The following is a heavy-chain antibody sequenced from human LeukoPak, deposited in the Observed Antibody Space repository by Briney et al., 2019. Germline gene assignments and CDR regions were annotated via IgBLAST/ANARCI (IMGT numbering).Heavy chain of an antibody. CDR2: ISGGSSFI. D-gene: IGHD3-10*01. CDR3: TREDYGSGSYLNWFDS. J-gene: IGHJ5*01. Sequence: GGSLRHSCAASGFSFSSYSINWVRQAPGKGLEWVSSISGGSSFISYADSVKGRFIISRDNAKNSLSLQMNSLRAEDTAVYYCTREDYGSGSYLNWFDSWGQGTLVTVSS. V-gene: IGHV3-21*01. CDR1: GFSFSSYS.